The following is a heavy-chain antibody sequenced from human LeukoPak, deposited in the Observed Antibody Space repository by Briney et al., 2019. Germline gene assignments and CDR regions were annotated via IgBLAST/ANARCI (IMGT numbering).Heavy chain of an antibody. CDR2: IRSKAYGGTT. CDR1: GFTFGDYA. Sequence: GGSLRLSCTASGFTFGDYAMSWVRQAPGKGLEWVGFIRSKAYGGTTEYAASVKGRFTISRDDSKSIAYLQMNSLKTEDTAVHYCSLRVGATAPFDYWGQGTLVTVSS. D-gene: IGHD1-26*01. V-gene: IGHV3-49*04. CDR3: SLRVGATAPFDY. J-gene: IGHJ4*02.